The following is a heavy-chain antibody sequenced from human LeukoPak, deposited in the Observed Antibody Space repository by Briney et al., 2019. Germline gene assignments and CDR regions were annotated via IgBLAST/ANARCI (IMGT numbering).Heavy chain of an antibody. Sequence: ASVKVSCKASGGTFSTYALNWVRQAPGQGLEWMGGILPILKTANYAPKFQGRVTFTTDESTSTAYMELDSLTSEDTAVYYCARCLGYCGGGNCSFTSLDYWGLGTLVTVSS. CDR3: ARCLGYCGGGNCSFTSLDY. J-gene: IGHJ4*02. CDR1: GGTFSTYA. V-gene: IGHV1-69*05. CDR2: ILPILKTA. D-gene: IGHD2-21*01.